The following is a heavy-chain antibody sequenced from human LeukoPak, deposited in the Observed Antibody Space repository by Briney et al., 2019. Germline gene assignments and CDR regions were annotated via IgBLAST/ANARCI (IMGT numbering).Heavy chain of an antibody. Sequence: PGGSLRLSCAASRFTFSSYGMHWVRQAPGKGLEWVAFIRYDGSNKYYADSVKGRFTISRDNSKNTLYLQMNSLRAEDTAVYYCARTLAGFYRFDPWGQGTLVTVSS. CDR2: IRYDGSNK. V-gene: IGHV3-30*02. J-gene: IGHJ5*02. CDR3: ARTLAGFYRFDP. D-gene: IGHD3-10*01. CDR1: RFTFSSYG.